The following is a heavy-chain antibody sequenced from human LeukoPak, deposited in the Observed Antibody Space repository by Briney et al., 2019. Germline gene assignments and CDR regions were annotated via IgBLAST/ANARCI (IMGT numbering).Heavy chain of an antibody. CDR2: IYTSGST. CDR3: TRVAKLRRLDV. D-gene: IGHD1-26*01. V-gene: IGHV4-61*02. J-gene: IGHJ6*04. CDR1: GGSISSGSYY. Sequence: PSETLSLTCTVSGGSISSGSYYWSWIRQPAGKGLEWIGRIYTSGSTNYNPSLKSRVTISVDTSKNQFSLKLSSVTAADTAVYYCTRVAKLRRLDVWGKGTAVTVSS.